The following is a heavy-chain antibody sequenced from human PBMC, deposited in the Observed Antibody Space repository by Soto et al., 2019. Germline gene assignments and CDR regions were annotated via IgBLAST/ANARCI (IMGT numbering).Heavy chain of an antibody. Sequence: SETLSLTCTVSGGSISSGGYYWSWIRQHPGKGLEWIGYIYYSGSTYYNPSLKSRVTISVDTSKNQFSLKLSSVTAADTAVYYCARGPDYYDSSGYSNWFDPWGQGTLVTAPQ. D-gene: IGHD3-22*01. J-gene: IGHJ5*02. V-gene: IGHV4-31*03. CDR2: IYYSGST. CDR3: ARGPDYYDSSGYSNWFDP. CDR1: GGSISSGGYY.